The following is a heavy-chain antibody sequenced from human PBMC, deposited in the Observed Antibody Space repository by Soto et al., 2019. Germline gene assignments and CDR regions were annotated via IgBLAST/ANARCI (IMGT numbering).Heavy chain of an antibody. CDR3: ATGYCSSTSCPDAFDI. V-gene: IGHV6-1*01. J-gene: IGHJ3*02. CDR1: GDSVSSNSAA. CDR2: TYYRSKWYN. D-gene: IGHD2-2*01. Sequence: SQTLSLTCAISGDSVSSNSAAWNWIRQSPSRGLEWLGRTYYRSKWYNDYAVSVKSRITINPDTSKNQFSLQLNSVTPEDTAVYYCATGYCSSTSCPDAFDIWGQGTMVTVSS.